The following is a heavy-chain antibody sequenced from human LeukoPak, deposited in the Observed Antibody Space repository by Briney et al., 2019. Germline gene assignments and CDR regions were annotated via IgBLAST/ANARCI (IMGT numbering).Heavy chain of an antibody. V-gene: IGHV4-34*01. CDR2: INPGGST. CDR3: ARGRQEISMIIVVMTAVSYYLDV. CDR1: GESFSGYY. J-gene: IGHJ6*03. Sequence: SETLSLTCAVYGESFSGYYWTWIRQSPGKGLEWIGEINPGGSTYFNPSLKSRLTISRDTSKNQFSLRLRSVTAADTGIYYCARGRQEISMIIVVMTAVSYYLDVWGQGTTVTVSS. D-gene: IGHD3-22*01.